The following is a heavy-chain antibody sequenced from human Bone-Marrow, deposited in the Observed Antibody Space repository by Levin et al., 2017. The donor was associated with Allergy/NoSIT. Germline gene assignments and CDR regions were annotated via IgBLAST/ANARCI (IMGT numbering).Heavy chain of an antibody. CDR3: AKGLAGTRSFDI. J-gene: IGHJ3*02. Sequence: ETLSLTCAASGFTFSSYAMSWVRQAPGKGREWVPAFSGSGGSTYYADSVKGRFTISRDNSKNTLYLQMNSLRAEDTAVYYCAKGLAGTRSFDIWGQGTMVTVSS. V-gene: IGHV3-23*01. CDR2: FSGSGGST. D-gene: IGHD6-13*01. CDR1: GFTFSSYA.